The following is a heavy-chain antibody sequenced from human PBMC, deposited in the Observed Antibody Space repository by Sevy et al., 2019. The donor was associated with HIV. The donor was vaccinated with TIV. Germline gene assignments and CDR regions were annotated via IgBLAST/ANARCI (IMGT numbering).Heavy chain of an antibody. D-gene: IGHD3-22*01. V-gene: IGHV1-24*01. Sequence: ASVKVSCKLSGYTLTDFSMHWVRQAPGKGLEWVATFDPEDGRTIYAQKFQGRVTMTEDTSTDTAYMELNSLRSDDTAVYYCATTKDYYDSSGYPFDYWGQVTQVTVSS. CDR2: FDPEDGRT. J-gene: IGHJ4*02. CDR3: ATTKDYYDSSGYPFDY. CDR1: GYTLTDFS.